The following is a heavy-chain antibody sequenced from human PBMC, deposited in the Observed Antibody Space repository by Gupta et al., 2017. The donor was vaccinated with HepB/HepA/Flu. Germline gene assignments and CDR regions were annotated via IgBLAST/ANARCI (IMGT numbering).Heavy chain of an antibody. D-gene: IGHD6-13*01. CDR1: GFTFSSYG. J-gene: IGHJ5*02. CDR3: ARSSSSWSVGGWFDP. V-gene: IGHV3-33*01. Sequence: QVQLVESGGGVVQPGRSLRLSCAASGFTFSSYGMHWVRQAPGKGLEWVAVIWYDGSKKYYADSVKGRFTISRDNSKNTLYLQMNSLRAEDTAVYYCARSSSSWSVGGWFDPWGQGTLVTVSS. CDR2: IWYDGSKK.